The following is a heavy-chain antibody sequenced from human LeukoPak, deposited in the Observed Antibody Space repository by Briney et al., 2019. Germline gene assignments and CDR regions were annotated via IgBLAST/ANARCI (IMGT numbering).Heavy chain of an antibody. CDR3: AKRVGYSSGCPDY. Sequence: QPGGSLRLSCAASGFTFSSYAMSWVRQAPGKGLEWVSGISGNGGSTYYADSVKGRFTISRDNSKNTLYLQMNSLRAEDTAVYYCAKRVGYSSGCPDYWGQGTLVTVSS. V-gene: IGHV3-23*01. CDR2: ISGNGGST. D-gene: IGHD6-19*01. CDR1: GFTFSSYA. J-gene: IGHJ4*02.